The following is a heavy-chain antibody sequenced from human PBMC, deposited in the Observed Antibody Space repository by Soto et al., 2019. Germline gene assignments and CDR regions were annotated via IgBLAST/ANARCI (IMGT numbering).Heavy chain of an antibody. Sequence: GESLKISCKGSGYSFSRYWIGWVRQMPGKGLEWMGIIYPGDSEIRYSPSFQGQVTISADTSISTAYLQWSSLKASDTAIYYCGTWRGSSWFDYWGPGTLVTVSS. J-gene: IGHJ4*02. CDR3: GTWRGSSWFDY. CDR2: IYPGDSEI. D-gene: IGHD2-2*01. V-gene: IGHV5-51*01. CDR1: GYSFSRYW.